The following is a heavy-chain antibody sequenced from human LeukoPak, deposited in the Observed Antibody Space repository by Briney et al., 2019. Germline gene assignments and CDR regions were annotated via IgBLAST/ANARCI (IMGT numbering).Heavy chain of an antibody. CDR3: ARVRLVGDSSGYYRDYYYYMDV. V-gene: IGHV1-46*01. Sequence: ASVKVSCKASGYTFTSYHMHWVRQAPGQGLEWMGIINPSGGSTSYAHKFQGRVTMTRDTSTSTVYMELSSLRSEDTAVYYCARVRLVGDSSGYYRDYYYYMDVWGKGTTVTVSS. D-gene: IGHD3-22*01. CDR2: INPSGGST. CDR1: GYTFTSYH. J-gene: IGHJ6*03.